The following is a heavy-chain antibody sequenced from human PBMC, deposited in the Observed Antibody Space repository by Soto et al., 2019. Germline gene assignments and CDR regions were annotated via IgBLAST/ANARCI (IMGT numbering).Heavy chain of an antibody. Sequence: ASVKVSCKASGYTFTGYYMHWVRQAPGQGLEWMGWINPNSGGTNYAQKFQGRVTMTRDTSISTAYMELSRLRSDDTAVYYCARLIPVDTAMVSFDYWGXGTLVTVSS. CDR2: INPNSGGT. CDR1: GYTFTGYY. J-gene: IGHJ4*02. V-gene: IGHV1-2*02. D-gene: IGHD5-18*01. CDR3: ARLIPVDTAMVSFDY.